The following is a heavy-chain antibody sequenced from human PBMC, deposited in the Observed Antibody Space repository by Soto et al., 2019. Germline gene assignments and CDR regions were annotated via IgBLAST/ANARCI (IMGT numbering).Heavy chain of an antibody. CDR1: GFTFSSYS. D-gene: IGHD4-17*01. CDR3: ARDKVGDYAVYS. CDR2: ISSTSSTI. Sequence: EVQLVESGGGLVQPGGCLRLSCAASGFTFSSYSMNWVRQAPGKGLEWVSYISSTSSTIYYADSVKGRFTISRDNAKNSLYLQMNSLRAEDTAVYYCARDKVGDYAVYSWGQGTLVTVSS. J-gene: IGHJ4*02. V-gene: IGHV3-48*01.